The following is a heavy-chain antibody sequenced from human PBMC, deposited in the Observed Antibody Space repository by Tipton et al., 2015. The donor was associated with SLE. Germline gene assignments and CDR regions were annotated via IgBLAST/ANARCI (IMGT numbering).Heavy chain of an antibody. J-gene: IGHJ3*02. CDR2: IRYDGSNK. D-gene: IGHD6-19*01. CDR3: ARASRSSDAFDI. V-gene: IGHV3-30*04. Sequence: SLRLSCAASGFTFSSYAMHWVRQAPGKGLEWVAFIRYDGSNKYYADSVKGRFTISRDNSKNTLYLQMNSLRAEDTAVYYCARASRSSDAFDIWGQGTMVTVSS. CDR1: GFTFSSYA.